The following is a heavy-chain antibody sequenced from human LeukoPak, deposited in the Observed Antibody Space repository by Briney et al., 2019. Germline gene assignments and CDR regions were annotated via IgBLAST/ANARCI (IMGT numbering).Heavy chain of an antibody. D-gene: IGHD2-2*01. Sequence: GASVKVSCKASGYTFTSYGISWVRQAPGQGLEWMGWISAYNGNTNYAQKLQGRVTMTTDTSTSTAYMELRSLRSEDTAVYYCARDIVIVPAIGSGPSYYYYFYMGVWGKGTTVTVSS. CDR2: ISAYNGNT. CDR1: GYTFTSYG. V-gene: IGHV1-18*01. J-gene: IGHJ6*03. CDR3: ARDIVIVPAIGSGPSYYYYFYMGV.